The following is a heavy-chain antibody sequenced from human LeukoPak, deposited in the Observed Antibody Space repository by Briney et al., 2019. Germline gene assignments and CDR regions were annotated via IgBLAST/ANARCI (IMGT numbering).Heavy chain of an antibody. V-gene: IGHV4-34*01. D-gene: IGHD6-13*01. CDR2: INHSGST. Sequence: SETLSLTCAVYGGSFSGYYWSWIRQPPGKGLEWIGEINHSGSTNYNPSLKSRATISVDTSKNQFSLKLSSVTAADTAVYYCAKIAAAPPRTWGQGTLVTASS. CDR3: AKIAAAPPRT. CDR1: GGSFSGYY. J-gene: IGHJ5*02.